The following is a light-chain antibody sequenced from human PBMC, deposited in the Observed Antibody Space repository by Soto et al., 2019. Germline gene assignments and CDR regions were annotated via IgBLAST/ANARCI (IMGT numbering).Light chain of an antibody. J-gene: IGKJ5*01. Sequence: EIVFTHSPATLSLCPVERAILSCRASQTVITYVAWFQKKPGQAPRLLIYDASNRATGIPARFSGSGSGTHFTLTISRLEPGDFAVYYCQHFGGTTFTFGQGTRLEIK. CDR2: DAS. V-gene: IGKV3-11*01. CDR1: QTVITY. CDR3: QHFGGTTFT.